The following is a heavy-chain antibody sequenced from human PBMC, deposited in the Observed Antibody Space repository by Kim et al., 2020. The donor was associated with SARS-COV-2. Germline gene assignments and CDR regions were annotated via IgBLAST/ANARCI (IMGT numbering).Heavy chain of an antibody. J-gene: IGHJ5*02. CDR1: GFTFSGSA. V-gene: IGHV3-73*01. Sequence: GGSLRLSCAASGFTFSGSAMHWVRQASGKGLEWVGRIRSKANSYATAYAASVKGRFTISRDDSKNTAYLQMNSLKTEDTAVYYCTRDYYYGSGSYLEKHWFDPWGQGTLVTVSP. CDR2: IRSKANSYAT. CDR3: TRDYYYGSGSYLEKHWFDP. D-gene: IGHD3-10*01.